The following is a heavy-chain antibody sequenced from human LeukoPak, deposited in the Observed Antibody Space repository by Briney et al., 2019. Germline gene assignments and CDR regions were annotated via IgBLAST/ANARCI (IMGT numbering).Heavy chain of an antibody. CDR3: AREGYCSSTSCYTLGDAFDI. V-gene: IGHV3-53*01. J-gene: IGHJ3*02. Sequence: GGSLRLSCAASGFTVSSNYMSWVRRAPGKGLEWVSVIYSGGSTYYADSVKGRFTISRDNSKNTLYLQMNSLRAEDTAVYYCAREGYCSSTSCYTLGDAFDIWGQGTMVTVSS. CDR1: GFTVSSNY. CDR2: IYSGGST. D-gene: IGHD2-2*02.